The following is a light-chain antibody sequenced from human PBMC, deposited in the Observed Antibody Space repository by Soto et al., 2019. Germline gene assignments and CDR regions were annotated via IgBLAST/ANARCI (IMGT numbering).Light chain of an antibody. V-gene: IGKV3-20*01. CDR3: QQYGSSLTWT. CDR2: GAS. CDR1: QSVSSSY. Sequence: EIVLTQSPGTLSLSPGERATLSCRASQSVSSSYFAWYQQKPGQAPRLPIYGASSRATGIPDRFSGSGSGTDFTLTISRLEPEDFAVYYCQQYGSSLTWTFGQGTKVEIK. J-gene: IGKJ1*01.